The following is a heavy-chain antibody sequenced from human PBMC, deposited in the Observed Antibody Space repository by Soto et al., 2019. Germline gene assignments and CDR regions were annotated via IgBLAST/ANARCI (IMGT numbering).Heavy chain of an antibody. CDR3: ARYDLAGDLYFDL. CDR1: GFTFSSYG. V-gene: IGHV3-33*01. J-gene: IGHJ2*01. D-gene: IGHD3-10*01. CDR2: IWYDGSNK. Sequence: QVQLVESGGGVVQPGRSLRLSCAASGFTFSSYGMHWVRQAPGKGLEWVAVIWYDGSNKYYADSVKGRFTISRDNSKNTLYLQMNSLRAEDTAVYYCARYDLAGDLYFDLWGRGTLVTVSS.